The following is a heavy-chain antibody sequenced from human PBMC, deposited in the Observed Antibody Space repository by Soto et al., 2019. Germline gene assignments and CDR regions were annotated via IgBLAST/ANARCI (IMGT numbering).Heavy chain of an antibody. CDR3: ARDRSEVDYYDSSGYYWPDAFDI. Sequence: ASVKVSCKASGSTFSSYAISWVRQAPGQGLEWMGGIIPIFGTANYAQKFQGRVTITADESTSTAYMELSSLRSEDTAVYYCARDRSEVDYYDSSGYYWPDAFDIWGQGTMVTVSS. CDR1: GSTFSSYA. J-gene: IGHJ3*02. V-gene: IGHV1-69*13. D-gene: IGHD3-22*01. CDR2: IIPIFGTA.